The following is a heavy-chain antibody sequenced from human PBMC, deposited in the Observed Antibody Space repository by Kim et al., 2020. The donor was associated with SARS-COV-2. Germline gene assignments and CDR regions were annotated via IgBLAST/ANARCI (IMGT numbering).Heavy chain of an antibody. CDR3: AKSVCITVDRGGAYNWFDH. V-gene: IGHV3-23*01. D-gene: IGHD3-10*01. CDR1: GFTFSSYA. Sequence: GGSLRLSCAASGFTFSSYAMSWVRQAPGKGLEWVSAISGSGGSTYYADSVKGRFTISRDNSKNTLYLQMNSLRAEDTAVYYCAKSVCITVDRGGAYNWFDHWGQGTLVTVSS. J-gene: IGHJ5*02. CDR2: ISGSGGST.